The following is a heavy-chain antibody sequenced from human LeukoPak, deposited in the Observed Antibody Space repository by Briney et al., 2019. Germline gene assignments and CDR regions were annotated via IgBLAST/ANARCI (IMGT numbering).Heavy chain of an antibody. Sequence: GGSLRLSCAASGFTFSSYAMSWVRQAPGKGLQWVSTISGSGGSTYYADSVKGRFTISRDNSKNTLYLQLNSLTTEDTAVYYCARDSTYYYDSGSSGPHYFDNWGQGTLVTVSS. CDR3: ARDSTYYYDSGSSGPHYFDN. CDR2: ISGSGGST. CDR1: GFTFSSYA. J-gene: IGHJ4*02. D-gene: IGHD3-10*01. V-gene: IGHV3-23*01.